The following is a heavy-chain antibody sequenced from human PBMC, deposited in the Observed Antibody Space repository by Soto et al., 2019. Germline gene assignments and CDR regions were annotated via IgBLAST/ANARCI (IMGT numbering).Heavy chain of an antibody. CDR3: VREDGVVGASSAFDS. CDR1: GFTLTTYT. CDR2: INGRSNYK. J-gene: IGHJ4*02. D-gene: IGHD1-26*01. V-gene: IGHV3-21*02. Sequence: EVQLVESGGGLVAPGGSLRLSCVASGFTLTTYTMNWVRQAPGTGLEWVSSINGRSNYKYYSESVKGRFTISRDNAQNSLLLQMSRLGPEDTAVYYCVREDGVVGASSAFDSWGQGTLVTVSS.